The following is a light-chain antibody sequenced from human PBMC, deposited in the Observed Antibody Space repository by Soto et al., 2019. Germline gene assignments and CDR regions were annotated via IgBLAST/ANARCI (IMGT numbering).Light chain of an antibody. V-gene: IGLV2-14*01. CDR1: SSDVGGYDY. CDR3: SSYSISTAYL. CDR2: EVD. Sequence: QSVLTXPASVSGSPGQSITISCTGTSSDVGGYDYVSWYQLHPGKAPKLMVFEVDNRPSGVSYRFSGSKSGNTASLTISGLQAEDEADYFCSSYSISTAYLFGTGTKVAVL. J-gene: IGLJ1*01.